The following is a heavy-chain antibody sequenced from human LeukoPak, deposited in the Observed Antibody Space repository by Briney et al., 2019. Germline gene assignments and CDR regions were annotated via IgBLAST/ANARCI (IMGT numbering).Heavy chain of an antibody. CDR2: ISGSGGST. D-gene: IGHD3-10*01. CDR3: AKDDMVRGAPFYYMDV. Sequence: GGSLRLSCAASGFTFSSYGMSWVRQAPGKGLEWVSAISGSGGSTYYADSVKGRFTISRDNSKNTLYLQMNSLRAEDTAVYYCAKDDMVRGAPFYYMDVWGKGTTVTISS. CDR1: GFTFSSYG. J-gene: IGHJ6*03. V-gene: IGHV3-23*01.